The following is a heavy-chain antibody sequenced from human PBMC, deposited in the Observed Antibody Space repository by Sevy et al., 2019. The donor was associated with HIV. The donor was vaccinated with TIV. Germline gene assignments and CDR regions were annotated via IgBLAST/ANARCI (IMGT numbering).Heavy chain of an antibody. CDR2: ISSSSSYI. Sequence: GGSLRLSCAASGFTFSSYSMNWVRQAPGKGLEWFSSISSSSSYIYYADSVKGRFTISRDNAKNSLYLQMNSLRAEDTAVYYCARGRGGYSGYDYFDYWGQGTLVTVSS. V-gene: IGHV3-21*01. J-gene: IGHJ4*02. D-gene: IGHD5-12*01. CDR1: GFTFSSYS. CDR3: ARGRGGYSGYDYFDY.